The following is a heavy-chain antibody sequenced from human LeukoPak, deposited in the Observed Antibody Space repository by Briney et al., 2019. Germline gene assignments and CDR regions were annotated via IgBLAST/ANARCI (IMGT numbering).Heavy chain of an antibody. CDR1: GYRFTSYW. V-gene: IGHV5-10-1*01. Sequence: GESLKISCKGSGYRFTSYWISWVRQMPGKGLEWMGRIDPSDSYTNYSPSFQGHVTISADKSISTAYLQWSSLKASDTAMYYCATRGEGATVTIVDYWGQGTLVTVSS. J-gene: IGHJ4*02. D-gene: IGHD4-17*01. CDR3: ATRGEGATVTIVDY. CDR2: IDPSDSYT.